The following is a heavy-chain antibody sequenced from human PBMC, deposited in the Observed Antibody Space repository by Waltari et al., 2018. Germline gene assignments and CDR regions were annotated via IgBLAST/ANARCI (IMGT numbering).Heavy chain of an antibody. D-gene: IGHD3-22*01. CDR2: IYYSGRT. CDR3: ARVANYYDSSGYRNDAFDI. CDR1: GGPISSSSYY. V-gene: IGHV4-39*07. J-gene: IGHJ3*02. Sequence: QLQLQESGPGLVKPSETLSLTCTVSGGPISSSSYYWGWIRKPPGKGLEWIGSIYYSGRTYYNPSLKSRVTISVDTSKNQFSLKLSSVTAADTAVYYCARVANYYDSSGYRNDAFDIWGQGTMVTVSS.